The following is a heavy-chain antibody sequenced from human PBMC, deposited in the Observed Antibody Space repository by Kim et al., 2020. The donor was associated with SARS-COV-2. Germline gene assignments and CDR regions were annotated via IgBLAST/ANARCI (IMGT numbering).Heavy chain of an antibody. J-gene: IGHJ6*02. CDR3: AKESGSGSYYAWTYYYYGMDV. V-gene: IGHV3-30*18. CDR1: GFTFSSYG. Sequence: GGSLRLSCAASGFTFSSYGMHWGRKAPGQGLEWVAVISYDGSNKNYADFVKGRFTISRDNSKKTLYLQMNSLRAEDTAVYYCAKESGSGSYYAWTYYYYGMDVWGQGTTVTVSS. CDR2: ISYDGSNK. D-gene: IGHD3-10*01.